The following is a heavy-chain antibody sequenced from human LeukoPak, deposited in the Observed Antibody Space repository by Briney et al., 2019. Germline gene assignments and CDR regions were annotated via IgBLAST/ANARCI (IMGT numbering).Heavy chain of an antibody. V-gene: IGHV4-61*02. CDR2: IYTSGST. CDR1: GGSISSGSYY. D-gene: IGHD1-7*01. CDR3: ARDHNYNWNYGSNTNNWFDP. J-gene: IGHJ5*02. Sequence: ASETLSLTCTVSGGSISSGSYYWSWIRQPAGKGLEWIGRIYTSGSTNYNPSLKSRVTISVDTSKNQFSLKLSSVTAADTAVYYCARDHNYNWNYGSNTNNWFDPWGQGTLVTVSS.